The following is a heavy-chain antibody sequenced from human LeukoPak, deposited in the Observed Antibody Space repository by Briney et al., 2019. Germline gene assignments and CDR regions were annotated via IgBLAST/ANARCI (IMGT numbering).Heavy chain of an antibody. Sequence: GGSLRLSCATSGFTFSNAWMSWVRQAPGKGLEWVGRIKSKTDGGTTDYAAPVKGRFTISRDDSKNTLYLQMNSLKTEDTAVYYCTTDCRIVVVVAADNYWGQGTLVTVSS. CDR1: GFTFSNAW. CDR3: TTDCRIVVVVAADNY. D-gene: IGHD2-15*01. CDR2: IKSKTDGGTT. J-gene: IGHJ4*02. V-gene: IGHV3-15*01.